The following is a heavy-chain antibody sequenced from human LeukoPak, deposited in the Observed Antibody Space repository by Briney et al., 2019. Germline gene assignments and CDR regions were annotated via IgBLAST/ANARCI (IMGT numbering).Heavy chain of an antibody. J-gene: IGHJ3*02. CDR1: GGSISSYY. CDR3: ARQGRISMIVVLIEDAFDI. V-gene: IGHV4-59*01. CDR2: IYYSGST. Sequence: PSETLSLTCTVSGGSISSYYWSWIRQPPRKGLEWIGYIYYSGSTNYNPSLKSRVTISVDTSKNQFSLKLSSVTAADTAVYYCARQGRISMIVVLIEDAFDIWGQGTMVTVSS. D-gene: IGHD3-22*01.